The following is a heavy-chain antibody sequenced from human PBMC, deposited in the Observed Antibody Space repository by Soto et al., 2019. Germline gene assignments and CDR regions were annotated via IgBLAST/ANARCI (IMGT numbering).Heavy chain of an antibody. CDR1: GGSISSGGYS. V-gene: IGHV4-30-2*01. J-gene: IGHJ5*02. CDR2: IYHSGST. Sequence: LSLTCAVSGGSISSGGYSWSWIRQPPGKGLEWIGYIYHSGSTYYNPSLKSRVTISVDRSKIQFSLKLSSVTAADTAVYYCARGDFGYCSSTSCSNWFDPWGQGALVTVSS. D-gene: IGHD2-2*01. CDR3: ARGDFGYCSSTSCSNWFDP.